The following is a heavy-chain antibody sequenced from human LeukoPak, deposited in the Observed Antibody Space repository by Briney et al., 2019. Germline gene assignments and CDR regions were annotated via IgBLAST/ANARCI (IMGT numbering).Heavy chain of an antibody. CDR1: GYTFTSCY. V-gene: IGHV1-46*01. Sequence: ASVKVSCKASGYTFTSCYMHWVRQAPGQGLEWMGIINPSGGSTSYAQKFQGRVTMTRDTSTSTVYMELSSLRSEDTAVYYCARSYNWNYVGDYWGQGTLVTVSS. CDR3: ARSYNWNYVGDY. D-gene: IGHD1-7*01. CDR2: INPSGGST. J-gene: IGHJ4*02.